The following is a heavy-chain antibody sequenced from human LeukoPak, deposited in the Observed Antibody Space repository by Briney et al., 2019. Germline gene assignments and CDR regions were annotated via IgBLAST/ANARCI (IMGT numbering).Heavy chain of an antibody. J-gene: IGHJ4*02. V-gene: IGHV3-66*01. D-gene: IGHD3-9*01. CDR2: IYSGGST. CDR3: ARERYDILTGYYFDY. CDR1: GFTVSSNY. Sequence: GGSLRLSCAASGFTVSSNYMSWVRQAPGKGLEWVSVIYSGGSTYYADFVRGRFTISRDNSKNTLYLQMNSLRAEDTAVYYCARERYDILTGYYFDYWGQGTLVTVSS.